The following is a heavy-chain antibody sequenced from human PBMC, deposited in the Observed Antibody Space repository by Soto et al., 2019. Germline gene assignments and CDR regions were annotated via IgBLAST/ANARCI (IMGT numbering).Heavy chain of an antibody. J-gene: IGHJ4*02. CDR3: ASYYYDSSVNGRLFDY. V-gene: IGHV4-38-2*01. D-gene: IGHD3-22*01. CDR1: GFSIQTSYF. CDR2: INHSGST. Sequence: SETLSLTCGVSGFSIQTSYFWGWIRQPPGKGLEWIGLINHSGSTNYNPSLKSRVTISVDTSRNQFSLKLSSVTAADTAVYYCASYYYDSSVNGRLFDYWGQGTLVTVSS.